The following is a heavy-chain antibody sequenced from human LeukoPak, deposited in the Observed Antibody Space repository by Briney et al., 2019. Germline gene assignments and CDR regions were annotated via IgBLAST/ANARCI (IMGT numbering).Heavy chain of an antibody. CDR1: GFTFSSYA. V-gene: IGHV3-30*01. CDR3: ARGGDYGDY. CDR2: ISYDGSNK. Sequence: GGSLRLSCAASGFTFSSYAMHWVRHAPGKGLEWVAVISYDGSNKYYADSVKGRFTISRDNSKNTLYLQMNSLRAEDTAVYYCARGGDYGDYWGQGTLVTVSS. J-gene: IGHJ4*02.